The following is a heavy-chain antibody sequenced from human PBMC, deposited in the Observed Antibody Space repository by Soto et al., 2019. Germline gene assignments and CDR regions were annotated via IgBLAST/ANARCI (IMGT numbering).Heavy chain of an antibody. Sequence: GGSLRVSCAASGFTFSSYSMNWVRQAPGKGLEWVSSISSSSSYIYYADSVKGRFTISRDNAKNSLYLQMNSLRAEDTAVYYCARDGQATRFDYWGQGTLVTVSS. J-gene: IGHJ4*02. CDR2: ISSSSSYI. V-gene: IGHV3-21*01. CDR3: ARDGQATRFDY. CDR1: GFTFSSYS.